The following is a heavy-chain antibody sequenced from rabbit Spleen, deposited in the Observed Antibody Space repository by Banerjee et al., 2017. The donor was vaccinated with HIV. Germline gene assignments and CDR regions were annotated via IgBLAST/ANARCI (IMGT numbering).Heavy chain of an antibody. CDR1: GVSLNDKDV. J-gene: IGHJ4*01. CDR2: INASTGKP. D-gene: IGHD1-1*01. Sequence: EQLEESGGGLVKPEGSLTLTCKASGVSLNDKDVMCWVRQAPGEGLEWIACINASTGKPVYATWASGRFTISRTSSTTVTLRMTSLTAADRATYFCARDLVGVIGWNFYLWGQGTLVTVS. CDR3: ARDLVGVIGWNFYL. V-gene: IGHV1S45*01.